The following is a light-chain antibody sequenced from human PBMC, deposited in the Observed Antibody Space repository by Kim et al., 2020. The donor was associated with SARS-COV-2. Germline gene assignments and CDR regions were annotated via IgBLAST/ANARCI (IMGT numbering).Light chain of an antibody. J-gene: IGLJ1*01. CDR3: QSYDSSNYV. CDR1: SGSIASNY. Sequence: NFMLTQPHSVSESPGKTVTISCTRSSGSIASNYVQWYQQRPGSAPTTVIYEDNQRTSGVPDRFSGSIDSSSNSASLTISGLKTEDEADYYCQSYDSSNYVFGTGTKVTVL. CDR2: EDN. V-gene: IGLV6-57*04.